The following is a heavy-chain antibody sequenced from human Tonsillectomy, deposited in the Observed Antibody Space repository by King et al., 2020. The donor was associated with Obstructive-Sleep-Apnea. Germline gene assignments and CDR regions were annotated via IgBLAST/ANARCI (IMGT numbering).Heavy chain of an antibody. Sequence: VQLVESGGGLVQPGGSLKLSCAASGFSFSDSSMHWVRQPSGKGLEWLGRIRSKANNYATTYAASVKGRFTISRDDSENTAFLLVNSLKTEDTAIYFCTRRGYSCNSGIDYWGQGTLVTVSS. CDR3: TRRGYSCNSGIDY. D-gene: IGHD4-23*01. CDR2: IRSKANNYAT. CDR1: GFSFSDSS. V-gene: IGHV3-73*01. J-gene: IGHJ4*02.